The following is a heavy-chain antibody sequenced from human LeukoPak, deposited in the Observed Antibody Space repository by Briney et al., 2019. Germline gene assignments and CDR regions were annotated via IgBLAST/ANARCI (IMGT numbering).Heavy chain of an antibody. D-gene: IGHD3-3*01. CDR1: GGTFSSYA. CDR2: IIPIFGTA. Sequence: SVNVSCKASGGTFSSYAISWVRQAPGQGLEWMGGIIPIFGTANYAQKFQGRVTITADESTSTAYMELSSLRSDDTAVYYCARGSSVGVNNWFDPWGQGTLVTVSS. V-gene: IGHV1-69*13. CDR3: ARGSSVGVNNWFDP. J-gene: IGHJ5*02.